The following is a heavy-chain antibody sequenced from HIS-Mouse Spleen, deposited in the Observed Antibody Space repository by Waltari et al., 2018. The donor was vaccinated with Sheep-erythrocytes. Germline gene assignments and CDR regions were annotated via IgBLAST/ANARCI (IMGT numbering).Heavy chain of an antibody. D-gene: IGHD6-6*01. CDR1: GFTFRSYR. CDR2: ISSSSSYI. Sequence: EVQLVESGGGLVKPGGSLRLSCAASGFTFRSYRIDWVRQAPGKGLEWVSSISSSSSYIYYADSVKGRFTISRDNAKNSLYLQMNSLRAEDTAVYYCARDSSSSNAFDIWGQGTMVTVSS. CDR3: ARDSSSSNAFDI. V-gene: IGHV3-21*01. J-gene: IGHJ3*02.